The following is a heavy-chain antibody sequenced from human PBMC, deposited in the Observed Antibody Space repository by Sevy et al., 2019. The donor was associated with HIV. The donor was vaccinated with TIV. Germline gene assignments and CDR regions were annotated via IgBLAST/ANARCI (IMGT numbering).Heavy chain of an antibody. J-gene: IGHJ3*02. CDR2: INPNSGGT. V-gene: IGHV1-2*02. CDR3: ARVPTMIVVVQGDLNAFDI. D-gene: IGHD3-22*01. CDR1: GYTFTGYY. Sequence: ASVKVSCKASGYTFTGYYMHWVRQAPGQGLEWMGWINPNSGGTNYAQKFQGRVTMTRDTSISTAYMELSRLGSDDTAVYYCARVPTMIVVVQGDLNAFDIWGQGTMVTVSS.